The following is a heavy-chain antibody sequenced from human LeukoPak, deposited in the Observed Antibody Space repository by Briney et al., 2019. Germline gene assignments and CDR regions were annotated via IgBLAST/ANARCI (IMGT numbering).Heavy chain of an antibody. CDR1: GGTFSSYA. CDR2: IIPISGTT. D-gene: IGHD2-8*02. Sequence: ASVRVSCKTSGGTFSSYAISWVRQAPGQGLEWMGGIIPISGTTNNAQKFQGRVTITADESTSTAYMELSSLRSEDTAVYHCARSAYTGGVFENWGQGTLVTVSS. J-gene: IGHJ4*02. CDR3: ARSAYTGGVFEN. V-gene: IGHV1-69*13.